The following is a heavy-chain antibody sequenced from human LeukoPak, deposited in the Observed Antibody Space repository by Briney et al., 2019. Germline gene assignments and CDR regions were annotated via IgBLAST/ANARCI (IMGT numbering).Heavy chain of an antibody. CDR2: ISSASSYI. D-gene: IGHD3-9*01. Sequence: KPGGSLRLSCATSGFTFSDYSMNWVRKAAGKGLEWASSISSASSYIYHADSVKGRFTISRDNAKNSLYLQMNSLRAEDTAVYYCARALRYFDYGMDVWGQGTTVTVSS. CDR3: ARALRYFDYGMDV. CDR1: GFTFSDYS. V-gene: IGHV3-21*01. J-gene: IGHJ6*02.